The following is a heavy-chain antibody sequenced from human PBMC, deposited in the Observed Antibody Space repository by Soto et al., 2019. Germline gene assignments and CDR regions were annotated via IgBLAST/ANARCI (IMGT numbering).Heavy chain of an antibody. V-gene: IGHV4-4*02. CDR1: GASIRNNNW. Sequence: QVQLQESGPGLVKPSGTLSLTCPVSGASIRNNNWWSWVRQPPGKGLEWIGEIYHSGSSNYNPSLQSRLTMALDRSKNHFSLKLTSVTAADTAVYYCAKAPTVGGWFDPWGQGTLVTVSS. CDR3: AKAPTVGGWFDP. D-gene: IGHD1-26*01. J-gene: IGHJ5*02. CDR2: IYHSGSS.